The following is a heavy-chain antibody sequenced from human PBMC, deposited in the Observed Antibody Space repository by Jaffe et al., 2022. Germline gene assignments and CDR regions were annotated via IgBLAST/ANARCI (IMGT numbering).Heavy chain of an antibody. CDR2: ISYDGIRD. Sequence: QVHLVESGGGVVQPGGSLRLSCAASGFLFSSYGIHWVRQAPGKGLEWVAYISYDGIRDYYSDSLRGRFTISRDKSKNTLFLQMNSLRAEDTAVYYCAKDGDSGDYHANWGQGTLVTVSS. CDR3: AKDGDSGDYHAN. V-gene: IGHV3-30*02. D-gene: IGHD4-17*01. CDR1: GFLFSSYG. J-gene: IGHJ4*02.